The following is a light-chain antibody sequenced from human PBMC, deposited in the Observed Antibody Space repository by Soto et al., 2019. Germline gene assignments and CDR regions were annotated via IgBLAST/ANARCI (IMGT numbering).Light chain of an antibody. CDR2: GAS. V-gene: IGKV3-20*01. CDR3: QQYGSSPGT. CDR1: QSVSSSY. Sequence: EIVLTQSPGTLSLSPGERATLSCRASQSVSSSYLAWYQQKPGQAPRLLIYGASSRATGSQDRFSGSGSGTDFTLTISRLEPEDFAVYYCQQYGSSPGTFGQGTKVEIK. J-gene: IGKJ1*01.